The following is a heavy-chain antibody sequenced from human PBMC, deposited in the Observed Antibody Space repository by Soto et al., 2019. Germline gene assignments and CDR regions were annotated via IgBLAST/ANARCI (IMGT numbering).Heavy chain of an antibody. CDR3: ARGMTPPGAPAWYYFDS. CDR1: GASIAGSSY. D-gene: IGHD2-8*02. J-gene: IGHJ4*02. V-gene: IGHV4-4*07. CDR2: FSLSGTT. Sequence: SETLSLTCSVSGASIAGSSYWSWIRQPAGKGLEWIGRFSLSGTTNYSPSLRSRVTMSADVSKNQFSLRLTSVTAADTALYYCARGMTPPGAPAWYYFDSWGQGTLVTVSS.